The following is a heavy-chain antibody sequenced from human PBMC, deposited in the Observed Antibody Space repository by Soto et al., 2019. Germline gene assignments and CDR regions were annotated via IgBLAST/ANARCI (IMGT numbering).Heavy chain of an antibody. J-gene: IGHJ5*02. CDR2: INPSGGTP. CDR1: GYTFTSNY. V-gene: IGHV1-46*03. D-gene: IGHD5-12*01. CDR3: ARKTIVAEGGFDP. Sequence: ASVKVSCKASGYTFTSNYIHWVRQAPGQGLEWMGIINPSGGTPTYAQKFQGRITMTRDTSTRTVFMELSSLRSEDTAVYYCARKTIVAEGGFDPWGQGTQVTVSS.